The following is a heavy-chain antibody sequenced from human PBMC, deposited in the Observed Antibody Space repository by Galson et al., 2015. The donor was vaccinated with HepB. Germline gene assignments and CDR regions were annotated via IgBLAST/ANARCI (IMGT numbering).Heavy chain of an antibody. Sequence: SLRLSCAASGFTFSSHWMNRVRQPPGKGLEWVAIIRGDGTEKHYVDSVKGRFTISRDNAKNSVYLQMKRLRAEDTAVYYCVTGAGWLLDSWGQGTLVTVSS. CDR3: VTGAGWLLDS. J-gene: IGHJ4*02. CDR2: IRGDGTEK. CDR1: GFTFSSHW. D-gene: IGHD5-24*01. V-gene: IGHV3-7*01.